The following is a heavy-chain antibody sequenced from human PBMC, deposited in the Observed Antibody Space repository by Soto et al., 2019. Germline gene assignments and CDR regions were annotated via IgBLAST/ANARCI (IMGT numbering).Heavy chain of an antibody. CDR1: GGSISSYY. J-gene: IGHJ4*02. V-gene: IGHV4-59*01. D-gene: IGHD5-12*01. Sequence: SETLSLTCTVSGGSISSYYWSWIRQPPGKGLEWIGYIYYSGSTNYNPSLKSRVTISVDTSKNQFSLKLSSVTAADTAVYYCARVRGYSGYDENDYFDYWGQGTLVTVSS. CDR3: ARVRGYSGYDENDYFDY. CDR2: IYYSGST.